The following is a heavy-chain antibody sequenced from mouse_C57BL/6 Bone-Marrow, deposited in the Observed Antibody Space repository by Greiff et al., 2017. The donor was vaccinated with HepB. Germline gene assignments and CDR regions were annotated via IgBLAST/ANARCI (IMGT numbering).Heavy chain of an antibody. CDR3: TTGALYAMDY. V-gene: IGHV14-4*01. Sequence: VQLQQSGAELVRPGASVKLSCTASGFNIKDDYMHWVKQRPEQGLEWIGWIDPENGDTEYASKFQGKATITADTSSNTAYLQRSSLTSEDTAVYYCTTGALYAMDYWGQGTSVTVSS. CDR2: IDPENGDT. J-gene: IGHJ4*01. D-gene: IGHD3-1*01. CDR1: GFNIKDDY.